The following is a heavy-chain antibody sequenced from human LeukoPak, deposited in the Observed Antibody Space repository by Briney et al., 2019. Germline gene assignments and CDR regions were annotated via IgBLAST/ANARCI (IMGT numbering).Heavy chain of an antibody. J-gene: IGHJ4*02. CDR1: GYTFTGYY. Sequence: ASVRVSCKASGYTFTGYYMHWVRQAPGQGLEWMGWINPNSGGTNYAQKFQGRVTMTRDTSISTAYMELSRLRSDDTAVYYCAILRGSSGYYDYWGQGTLVTVSS. D-gene: IGHD3-22*01. CDR2: INPNSGGT. CDR3: AILRGSSGYYDY. V-gene: IGHV1-2*02.